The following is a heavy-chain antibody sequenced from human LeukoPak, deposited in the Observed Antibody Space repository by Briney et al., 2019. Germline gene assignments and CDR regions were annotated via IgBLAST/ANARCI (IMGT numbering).Heavy chain of an antibody. V-gene: IGHV1-69*05. J-gene: IGHJ4*02. CDR2: IIPIFGTA. D-gene: IGHD6-13*01. Sequence: GASVKVSCKASGGTFSSYAISWVRQAPGQGLEWMGRIIPIFGTANYAQKFQGRVTITTDESTSTAYMELSSLRSEDTAVYYCASTPGGSSWFLFDYWGQGTLVTVSS. CDR3: ASTPGGSSWFLFDY. CDR1: GGTFSSYA.